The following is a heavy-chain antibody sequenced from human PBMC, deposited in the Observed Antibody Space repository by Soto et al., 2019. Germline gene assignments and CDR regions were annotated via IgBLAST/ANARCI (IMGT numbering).Heavy chain of an antibody. V-gene: IGHV3-30*03. CDR2: ISSAGSNT. J-gene: IGHJ5*02. Sequence: QAPLVESGGGVVQPGTSLRLSCAASGVSFNRYDMHWVRQAPGKGPEWVAIISSAGSNTYYSDSVRGRFTISRDNSKDTLYLQMHSLRSEDTAIYDCARISRYCSGGDCHAWGQGTQVTVSS. CDR3: ARISRYCSGGDCHA. CDR1: GVSFNRYD. D-gene: IGHD2-15*01.